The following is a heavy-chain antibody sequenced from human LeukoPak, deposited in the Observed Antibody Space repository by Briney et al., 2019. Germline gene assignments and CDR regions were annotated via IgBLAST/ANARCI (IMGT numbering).Heavy chain of an antibody. CDR2: ISSNGGST. J-gene: IGHJ4*02. CDR1: GGSISTYY. D-gene: IGHD4-23*01. CDR3: VKDFRGPNGGNSSSADY. Sequence: ETLSLTCTVSGGSISTYYWTWIRQPPGKGLEYVSAISSNGGSTYYADSVKGRFTISRDNSKNTLYLQMSSLRAEDTAVYYCVKDFRGPNGGNSSSADYWGQGTLVTVSS. V-gene: IGHV3-64D*06.